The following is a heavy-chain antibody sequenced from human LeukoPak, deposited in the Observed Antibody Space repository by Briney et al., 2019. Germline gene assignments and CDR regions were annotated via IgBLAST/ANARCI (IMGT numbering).Heavy chain of an antibody. Sequence: SETLSLTCTVSGGSISSSSYYWGWIRQPPGKGLEWIGSIYYSGSTYYNPSLKSRVTISVDTSKNQFSLKLSSVTAADTAVYYCASLYSSGWYEPYYYGMDVWGQGTTVTVSS. CDR1: GGSISSSSYY. CDR2: IYYSGST. D-gene: IGHD6-19*01. J-gene: IGHJ6*02. CDR3: ASLYSSGWYEPYYYGMDV. V-gene: IGHV4-39*07.